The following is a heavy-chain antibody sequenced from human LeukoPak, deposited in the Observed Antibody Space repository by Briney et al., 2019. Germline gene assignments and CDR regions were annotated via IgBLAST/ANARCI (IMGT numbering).Heavy chain of an antibody. CDR1: GFTFSSYS. V-gene: IGHV3-21*01. Sequence: GGSLRLSCAASGFTFSSYSMNWVRQAPGKGLEWVSSISSSSSYIYYADSVKGRFTISRDNGKNSLYLQMNSLRAEDTAVYYCARDYGSGTYYFDYWGQGTLVTVSS. J-gene: IGHJ4*02. CDR2: ISSSSSYI. CDR3: ARDYGSGTYYFDY. D-gene: IGHD3-10*01.